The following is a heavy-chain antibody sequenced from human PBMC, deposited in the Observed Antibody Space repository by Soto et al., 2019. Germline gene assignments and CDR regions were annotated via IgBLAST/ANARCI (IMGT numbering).Heavy chain of an antibody. CDR2: IYYSGST. CDR1: GGSISSSSYY. J-gene: IGHJ3*02. Sequence: SETLSLTCTVSGGSISSSSYYWGWIRQPPGKGLEWIGSIYYSGSTYYNPSLKSRVTISVDTSKNQFSLKLSSVTAADTAVYYCASTRNIVVVVATPRPAFDIWGQGTMVPVSS. D-gene: IGHD2-15*01. CDR3: ASTRNIVVVVATPRPAFDI. V-gene: IGHV4-39*01.